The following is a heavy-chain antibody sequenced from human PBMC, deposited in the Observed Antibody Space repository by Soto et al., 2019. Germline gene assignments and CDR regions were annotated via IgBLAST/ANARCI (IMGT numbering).Heavy chain of an antibody. J-gene: IGHJ4*02. CDR3: ARVFRSHYYDSSGYTLGY. D-gene: IGHD3-22*01. Sequence: SVKVSCKASGGTFSSYAISWVRQAPGQGLEWMGGIIPIFGTANYAQKIQGRVTITADESTSTAYMELSSLRSEDTAVYYCARVFRSHYYDSSGYTLGYWGQGTLVTVSS. CDR2: IIPIFGTA. V-gene: IGHV1-69*13. CDR1: GGTFSSYA.